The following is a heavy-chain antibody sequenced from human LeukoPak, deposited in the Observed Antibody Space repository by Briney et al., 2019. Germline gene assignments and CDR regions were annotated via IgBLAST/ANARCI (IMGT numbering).Heavy chain of an antibody. Sequence: GGSLRLSCAASGFTFSDWFVSWIRQAPGTGLEWVSYISNSGNTIYYADSVKGRFTISRDNAKKTVNLQMNSLRAEDRAIYYCARGHFGLDVWGQGTTVTVSS. CDR3: ARGHFGLDV. CDR2: ISNSGNTI. CDR1: GFTFSDWF. V-gene: IGHV3-11*01. J-gene: IGHJ6*02.